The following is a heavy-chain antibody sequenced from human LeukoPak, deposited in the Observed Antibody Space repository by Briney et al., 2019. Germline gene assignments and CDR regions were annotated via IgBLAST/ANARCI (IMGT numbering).Heavy chain of an antibody. Sequence: PSETLSLTWTVSGXSISSGGDYWSWIRQPPGKGLEWIGYIYRTGSTNYNPSLKSRVTISADTSKSQFSLSLSSVTAADTAVYYCARQRDLQQLAPFDYWGQGTLVTVSS. CDR1: GXSISSGGDY. J-gene: IGHJ4*02. CDR3: ARQRDLQQLAPFDY. V-gene: IGHV4-61*08. CDR2: IYRTGST. D-gene: IGHD6-13*01.